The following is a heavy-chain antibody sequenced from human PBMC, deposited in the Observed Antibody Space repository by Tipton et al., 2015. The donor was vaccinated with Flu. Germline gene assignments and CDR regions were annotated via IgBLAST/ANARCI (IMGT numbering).Heavy chain of an antibody. J-gene: IGHJ5*02. CDR1: GFTFSSYD. V-gene: IGHV3-13*01. Sequence: SLRLSCAASGFTFSSYDMHWVRQATGKGLEWVSAIGTAGDTYYPGSVKGRFTISRENAKNSLYLQMNSLRAGDTAVYYCARGSGGRLLYETWFDPWGQGTLVTVSS. CDR2: IGTAGDT. D-gene: IGHD2-2*02. CDR3: ARGSGGRLLYETWFDP.